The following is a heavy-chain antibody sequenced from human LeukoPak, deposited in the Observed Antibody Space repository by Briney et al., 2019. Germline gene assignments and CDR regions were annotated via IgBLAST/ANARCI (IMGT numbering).Heavy chain of an antibody. CDR2: INHSGST. D-gene: IGHD6-19*01. V-gene: IGHV4-34*01. J-gene: IGHJ3*02. CDR3: ARGRGIAVAGTGRRDAFDI. CDR1: GGSFSGYY. Sequence: KPSETLSLTCAVYGGSFSGYYWSWIRQPPGKGLEWIGEINHSGSTNYNPSLESRVTISVDTSKNQFSLKLSSVTAADTAVYYCARGRGIAVAGTGRRDAFDIWGQGTMVTVSS.